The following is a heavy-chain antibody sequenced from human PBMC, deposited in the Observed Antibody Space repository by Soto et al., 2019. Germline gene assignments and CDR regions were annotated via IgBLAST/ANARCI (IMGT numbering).Heavy chain of an antibody. J-gene: IGHJ2*01. D-gene: IGHD2-8*01. V-gene: IGHV3-23*01. CDR2: ISGSGGNT. CDR3: AKAWSGWYFDL. CDR1: GLSFSNYA. Sequence: EVQLLESGGGLVQPGGSLRLSCAASGLSFSNYAMNWVRQAPGKGLEWVSGISGSGGNTYYADSVKGRFTISRDNSKNTLSLQMNNVRAEDTAVYYCAKAWSGWYFDLWGRGTLVTVSS.